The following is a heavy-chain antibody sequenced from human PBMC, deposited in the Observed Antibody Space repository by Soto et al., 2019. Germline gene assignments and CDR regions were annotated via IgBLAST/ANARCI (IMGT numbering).Heavy chain of an antibody. CDR3: ARGSAYCSGGSCYHDDYYYYYMDV. Sequence: TLSLTCTVSGSSISSGGYYWSWIRQHPGKGLEWIGYIYYSGSTYYNPSLKSRVTISVDTSKNQFSLKLSSVTAADTAVYYCARGSAYCSGGSCYHDDYYYYYMDVWGKGTTVTVSS. J-gene: IGHJ6*03. CDR2: IYYSGST. CDR1: GSSISSGGYY. D-gene: IGHD2-15*01. V-gene: IGHV4-31*03.